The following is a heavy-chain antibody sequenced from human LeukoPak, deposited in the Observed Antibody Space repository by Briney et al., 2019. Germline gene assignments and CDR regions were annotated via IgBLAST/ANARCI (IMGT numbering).Heavy chain of an antibody. CDR1: GYTFTSYG. D-gene: IGHD3-9*01. CDR2: ISAYNGNT. J-gene: IGHJ3*02. Sequence: ASVKVSCKASGYTFTSYGISWVGQAPGQGLEGMGWISAYNGNTNYAQKLQGRVTMTTDTSTTKAYMELRSLRSDDTAVYYCARCDILTGYGDAFDIWGQGTMVTVSS. CDR3: ARCDILTGYGDAFDI. V-gene: IGHV1-18*01.